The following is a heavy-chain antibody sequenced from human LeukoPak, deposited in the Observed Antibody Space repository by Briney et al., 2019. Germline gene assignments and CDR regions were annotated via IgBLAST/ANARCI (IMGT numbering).Heavy chain of an antibody. Sequence: SETLSLTCAVYGGSFSGYYWSWIRQPPGKGLEWIGEINHSGSTNYNPSLKSRVTISVDTSKNQFSLKLSSVTAADTAVYYCAIPRYYYGSGSYYRRSYFDYWGQGTLVTVSS. CDR2: INHSGST. CDR1: GGSFSGYY. J-gene: IGHJ4*02. D-gene: IGHD3-10*01. CDR3: AIPRYYYGSGSYYRRSYFDY. V-gene: IGHV4-34*01.